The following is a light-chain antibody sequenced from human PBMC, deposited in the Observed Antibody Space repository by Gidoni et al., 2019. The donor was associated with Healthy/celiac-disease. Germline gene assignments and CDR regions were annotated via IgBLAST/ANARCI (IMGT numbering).Light chain of an antibody. CDR1: QSVSSY. CDR2: DAS. V-gene: IGKV3-11*01. CDR3: QQRSNWPS. Sequence: PGERATLSCRASQSVSSYLAWYQQKPGQAHRLLIYDASNRATGIPARFSGSGSGTDFTLTIRSLEPEDFAVYYCQQRSNWPSFGQGTRLEIK. J-gene: IGKJ5*01.